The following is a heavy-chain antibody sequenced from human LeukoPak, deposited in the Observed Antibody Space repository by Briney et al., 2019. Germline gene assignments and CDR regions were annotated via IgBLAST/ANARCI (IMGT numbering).Heavy chain of an antibody. CDR1: SGSISSSSYY. CDR3: GVMIRGTFDY. Sequence: SETLSLTCTVSSGSISSSSYYWGWVRQPPGKGLEWIGNIYYSGSTYYNMSLNSRVTISVDTSKNHFSLQLRSLTAADTAVYYCGVMIRGTFDYWGQGTLVTVSS. V-gene: IGHV4-39*01. CDR2: IYYSGST. D-gene: IGHD3-10*01. J-gene: IGHJ4*02.